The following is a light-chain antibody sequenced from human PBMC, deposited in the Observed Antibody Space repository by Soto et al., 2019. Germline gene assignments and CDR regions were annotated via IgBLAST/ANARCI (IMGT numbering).Light chain of an antibody. CDR1: SSDVGGYNY. J-gene: IGLJ2*01. CDR3: SSYTSRSTYVV. V-gene: IGLV2-14*01. Sequence: QSALTQPASVSGSPGQSITISCTGTSSDVGGYNYVSWYQQHPGKAPKLMIYDVSNRPSGVSNRFSGSKSGNTASLTISGLQAEDEADYYCSSYTSRSTYVVFGGGTKGTVL. CDR2: DVS.